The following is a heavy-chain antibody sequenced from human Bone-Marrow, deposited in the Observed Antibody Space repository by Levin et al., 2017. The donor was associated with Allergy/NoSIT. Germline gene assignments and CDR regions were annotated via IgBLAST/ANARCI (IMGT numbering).Heavy chain of an antibody. CDR3: ARPHLYGDPYHIES. CDR1: GYTFTYQF. Sequence: TGGSLRLSCKSSGYTFTYQFLHWIRQAPGQAREWMGWITIYNGNTQYAQKFRDRVTITRENSLTATYMEIRGLITDDTATYYCARPHLYGDPYHIESWGQGTLVSVSS. J-gene: IGHJ1*01. CDR2: ITIYNGNT. D-gene: IGHD4-17*01. V-gene: IGHV1-45*02.